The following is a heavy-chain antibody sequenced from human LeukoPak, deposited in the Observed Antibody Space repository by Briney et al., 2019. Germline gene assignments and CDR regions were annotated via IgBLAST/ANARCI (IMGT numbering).Heavy chain of an antibody. CDR2: IKQDGSVK. CDR3: ARAQLDYDFWSGYWAYYFDY. D-gene: IGHD3-3*01. V-gene: IGHV3-7*01. CDR1: GFTFSSYW. J-gene: IGHJ4*02. Sequence: PGGSLRLSCAASGFTFSSYWMSWVRQAPGKGLEWVANIKQDGSVKYYVDSVKGRFTISRDNAKNSLYLQMNSLRAEDTAVYYCARAQLDYDFWSGYWAYYFDYWGQGTLVTVSS.